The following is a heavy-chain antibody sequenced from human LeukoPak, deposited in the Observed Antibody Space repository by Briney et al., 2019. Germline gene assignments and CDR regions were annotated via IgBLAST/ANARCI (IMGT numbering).Heavy chain of an antibody. CDR3: ARGKGIAVAHRFDY. CDR2: IIPIFGTA. Sequence: VKVSCKASGGTFSSYAISWVRQAPGQGLEWMGGIIPIFGTANYAQKFQGRVTITADESTSTAYMELSSLRSEDTAVYYCARGKGIAVAHRFDYWGQGTLVTVSS. J-gene: IGHJ4*02. V-gene: IGHV1-69*13. D-gene: IGHD6-19*01. CDR1: GGTFSSYA.